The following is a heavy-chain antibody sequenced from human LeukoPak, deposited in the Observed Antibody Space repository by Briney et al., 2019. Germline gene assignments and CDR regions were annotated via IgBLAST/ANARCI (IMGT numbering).Heavy chain of an antibody. CDR2: INPNSGGT. Sequence: ASVKVSCKASGYTFTGYFMHWVRQASGQGLEWMGWINPNSGGTNYAQKFQGRVTMTRDTSISTAYMELSRLRSDDTAVYYCARAFYYGSGSHSIDYWGQGTLVTVSS. CDR1: GYTFTGYF. J-gene: IGHJ4*02. V-gene: IGHV1-2*02. D-gene: IGHD3-10*01. CDR3: ARAFYYGSGSHSIDY.